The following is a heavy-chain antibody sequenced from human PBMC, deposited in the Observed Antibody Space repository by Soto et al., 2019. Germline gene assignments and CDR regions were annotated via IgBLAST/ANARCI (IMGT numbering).Heavy chain of an antibody. D-gene: IGHD4-4*01. J-gene: IGHJ6*02. V-gene: IGHV3-23*01. CDR1: GFTFSSYA. CDR3: AKGSYSNYASYYYGMDV. Sequence: GGSLRLSCAASGFTFSSYAMSWVRQAPGEGLEWVSAISGSGGSTYYADSVKGRFTISRDNSKNTLYLQMNSLRAEDTAVYYCAKGSYSNYASYYYGMDVWGQGTTVTVSS. CDR2: ISGSGGST.